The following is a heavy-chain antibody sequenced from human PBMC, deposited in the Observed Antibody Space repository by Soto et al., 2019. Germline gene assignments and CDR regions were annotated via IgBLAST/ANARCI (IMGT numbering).Heavy chain of an antibody. CDR2: IYYSGST. CDR3: ARVKYYDNSGYYYPYYYYGMDV. Sequence: PSETPSLTFTVSDGSINIEDWSWIRQPQGKGLEWSGYIYYSGSTNYNPSLKSRVTISLDMSKNQFSLQLSSVTAADTAVYYCARVKYYDNSGYYYPYYYYGMDVWGQGATV. D-gene: IGHD3-22*01. CDR1: DGSINIED. V-gene: IGHV4-59*01. J-gene: IGHJ6*02.